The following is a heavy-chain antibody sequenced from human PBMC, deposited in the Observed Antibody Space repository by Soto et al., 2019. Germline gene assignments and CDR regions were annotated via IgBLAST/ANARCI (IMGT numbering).Heavy chain of an antibody. CDR2: IKRDGSEK. D-gene: IGHD5-12*01. CDR3: ASLEWESSGYADY. V-gene: IGHV3-7*03. CDR1: GFTFGSNW. J-gene: IGHJ4*02. Sequence: GSLRLSCAASGFTFGSNWMSWVRQAPGKGLEWVANIKRDGSEKYYVDSVKGRFTISRDNAKNTLYLQMNSLRADDTAVYYCASLEWESSGYADYWGQGTQVTVSS.